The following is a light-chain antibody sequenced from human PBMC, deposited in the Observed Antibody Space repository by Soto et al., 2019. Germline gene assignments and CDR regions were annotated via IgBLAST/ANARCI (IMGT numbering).Light chain of an antibody. Sequence: DIQMTQSPSSLSASVGDRVTITCRASQSISSYLNWYQQKPGKAPNLLIYAASTVQSGVPSRFSGSGSGTDFTITIRSLQPEDFATYYCQQSYTTPLTFGGGTKVEI. CDR1: QSISSY. CDR3: QQSYTTPLT. V-gene: IGKV1-39*01. J-gene: IGKJ4*01. CDR2: AAS.